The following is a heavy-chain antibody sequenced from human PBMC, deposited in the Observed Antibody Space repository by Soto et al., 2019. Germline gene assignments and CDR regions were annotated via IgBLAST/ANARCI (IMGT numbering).Heavy chain of an antibody. J-gene: IGHJ6*02. CDR1: GYTFTSYG. V-gene: IGHV1-18*01. CDR3: ARLSGIAAAKGGYYGMDV. D-gene: IGHD6-13*01. CDR2: ISAYNGNT. Sequence: ASVKASCKAPGYTFTSYGISWVRQSPGQGLEWMGWISAYNGNTNYAQKLQGRVTMTTDTSTSTAYMELRSLRSDDTAVYYCARLSGIAAAKGGYYGMDVWGQGTTVTVSS.